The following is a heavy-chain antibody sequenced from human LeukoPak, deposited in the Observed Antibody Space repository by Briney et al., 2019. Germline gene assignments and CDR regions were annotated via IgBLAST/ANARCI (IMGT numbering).Heavy chain of an antibody. Sequence: GGSLRLSCAASGFTVSSNYMSGVRQAPGKGLEWVSVIYSGGSTYYADSVKGRFTISRDNSKNTVYLQMNSLRAEDTAVYYCARRNGGRLYYYGMDVWGQGTTVTVSS. D-gene: IGHD2-15*01. J-gene: IGHJ6*02. CDR1: GFTVSSNY. V-gene: IGHV3-66*04. CDR2: IYSGGST. CDR3: ARRNGGRLYYYGMDV.